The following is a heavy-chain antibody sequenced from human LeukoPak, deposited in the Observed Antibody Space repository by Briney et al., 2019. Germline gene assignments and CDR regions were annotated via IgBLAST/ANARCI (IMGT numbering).Heavy chain of an antibody. D-gene: IGHD3-9*01. CDR2: ISASGDNT. Sequence: GGSLRLSCAASGFTFNNYAMTWVRQAPGKGLEWVSAISASGDNTYYADSVKGRFTISRDNSKNTLYLQMNSLRAEDTAVYYCAKTYYDILTGYGYYGMDVWGQGTTVTVSS. V-gene: IGHV3-23*01. J-gene: IGHJ6*02. CDR3: AKTYYDILTGYGYYGMDV. CDR1: GFTFNNYA.